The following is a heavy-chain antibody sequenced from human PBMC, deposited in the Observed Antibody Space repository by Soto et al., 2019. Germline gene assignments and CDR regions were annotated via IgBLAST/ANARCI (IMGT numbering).Heavy chain of an antibody. CDR2: IIPIFGTA. CDR3: AQCLLGVNYYYGMDV. J-gene: IGHJ6*02. Sequence: QVQLVQSGAEVKKPGSSVKVSCKASGGTFSSYAINWVRQAPGQGLEWVGGIIPIFGTADYAQQFQGRVTITADQSTSTAYMELSSLRSEDTAVYYCAQCLLGVNYYYGMDVWGQGTTVTVSS. CDR1: GGTFSSYA. V-gene: IGHV1-69*12. D-gene: IGHD3-16*01.